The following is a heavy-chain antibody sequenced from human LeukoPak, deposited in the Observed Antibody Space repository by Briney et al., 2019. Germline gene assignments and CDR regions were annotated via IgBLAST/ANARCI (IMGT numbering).Heavy chain of an antibody. D-gene: IGHD3-9*01. CDR1: GFTFSSYG. Sequence: GGSLRLSCAASGFTFSSYGMHWVRQAPGKGLEWVAFIRYDGSNKYYADSVKGRFTISRDNSKDTLYLQMNSLRAEDTAEYYCAKIYYDILTGYPHDAFDIWGRGTMVTVSS. CDR3: AKIYYDILTGYPHDAFDI. V-gene: IGHV3-30*02. CDR2: IRYDGSNK. J-gene: IGHJ3*02.